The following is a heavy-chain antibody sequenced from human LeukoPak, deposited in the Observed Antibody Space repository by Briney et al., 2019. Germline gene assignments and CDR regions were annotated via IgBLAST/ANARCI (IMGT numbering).Heavy chain of an antibody. CDR1: GYTFTGYY. Sequence: GASVKVSCKASGYTFTGYYMHWVRQAPGQGLEWMGWINPNSGGTNYAQKFQGRVTITTDESTSTAYMELSSLRSEDTAVYYCARAGNWGFDYWGQGTLVAVSS. CDR2: INPNSGGT. V-gene: IGHV1-2*02. D-gene: IGHD7-27*01. CDR3: ARAGNWGFDY. J-gene: IGHJ4*02.